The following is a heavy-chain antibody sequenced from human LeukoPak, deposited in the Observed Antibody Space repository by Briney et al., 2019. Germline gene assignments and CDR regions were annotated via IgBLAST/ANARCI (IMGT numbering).Heavy chain of an antibody. CDR1: GYTFTSYG. V-gene: IGHV1-18*01. J-gene: IGHJ5*02. D-gene: IGHD3-3*01. CDR3: ARDYIQHYDFWSGPPYNWFDP. CDR2: ISAYNGNT. Sequence: ASAKVSCKASGYTFTSYGISWVRQAPGQGLEWMGWISAYNGNTNYAQKLQGRVTMTTDTSTSTAYMELRSLRSDDTAVYYCARDYIQHYDFWSGPPYNWFDPWGQGTLVTVSS.